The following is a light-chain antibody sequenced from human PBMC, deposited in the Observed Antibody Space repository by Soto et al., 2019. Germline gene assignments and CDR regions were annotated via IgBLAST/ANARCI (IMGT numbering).Light chain of an antibody. CDR1: QSLLYSDGKTC. CDR2: EVS. V-gene: IGKV2D-29*01. J-gene: IGKJ2*01. CDR3: MRGIQASYN. Sequence: DVMVTQTPLSLSVTPGQSASISCKSSQSLLYSDGKTCLYWYLQKRVQPPQLLIYEVSNRFSGVRERLIGSGSETDFTLGISRVESEDVGLYYCMRGIQASYNVGQGIKMEI.